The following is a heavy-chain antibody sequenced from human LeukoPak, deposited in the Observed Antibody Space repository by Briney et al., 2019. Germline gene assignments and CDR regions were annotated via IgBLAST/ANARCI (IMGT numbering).Heavy chain of an antibody. V-gene: IGHV3-48*01. CDR3: ARDLHSYGY. CDR1: GFTFSSYS. D-gene: IGHD5-18*01. J-gene: IGHJ4*02. CDR2: ISSSSSTL. Sequence: GGSLRLSCAASGFTFSSYSMNWVRQAPGKGLEWVSYISSSSSTLYYAASVKGRFTISRDNAKNSLYLQMNSLRAEDTAVYYCARDLHSYGYWGQGTLVTVSS.